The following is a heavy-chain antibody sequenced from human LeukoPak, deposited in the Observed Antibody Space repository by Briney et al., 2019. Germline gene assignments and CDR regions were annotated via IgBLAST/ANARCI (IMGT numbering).Heavy chain of an antibody. CDR1: GFTFSNYA. Sequence: PGGSLRLSCAASGFTFSNYAMNWVRQAPGKGLEWVSAISGSGGSTYYADSVQGRFTISRDNSKNTLYLQMNSLSAEDTAVYYCAKDRGSYRVFDCWGQGTLVTVSS. CDR3: AKDRGSYRVFDC. J-gene: IGHJ4*02. CDR2: ISGSGGST. V-gene: IGHV3-23*01. D-gene: IGHD3-10*01.